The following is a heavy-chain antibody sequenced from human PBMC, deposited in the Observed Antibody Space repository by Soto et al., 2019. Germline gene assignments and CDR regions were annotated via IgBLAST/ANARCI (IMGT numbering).Heavy chain of an antibody. D-gene: IGHD6-25*01. CDR2: ISWGSGSI. CDR1: GFSFSDDYA. V-gene: IGHV3-9*01. J-gene: IGHJ4*02. Sequence: GGSLRLSCTASGFSFSDDYAMHWVRQAPGKGLEWVSGISWGSGSIDYADSVKGRFTISRDNAKNSLYLQMNSLSAEDTALYYCAKDAAYYFDYWGQGTLVTVSS. CDR3: AKDAAYYFDY.